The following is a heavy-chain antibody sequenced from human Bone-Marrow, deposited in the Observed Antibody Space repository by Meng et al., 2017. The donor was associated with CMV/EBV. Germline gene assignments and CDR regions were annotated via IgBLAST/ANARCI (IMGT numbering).Heavy chain of an antibody. CDR3: ARKQFNAGRLTYYYYPMDV. D-gene: IGHD4/OR15-4a*01. CDR1: GFTVSSNY. CDR2: IYSGGST. V-gene: IGHV3-53*05. J-gene: IGHJ6*02. Sequence: GESLKISCAASGFTVSSNYMSWVRQAPGKGLEWVSVIYSGGSTYYADSVKGRFTVSRDNSKNTLYLQMNSLIVEDTAVYYCARKQFNAGRLTYYYYPMDVWGQGTTVTVSS.